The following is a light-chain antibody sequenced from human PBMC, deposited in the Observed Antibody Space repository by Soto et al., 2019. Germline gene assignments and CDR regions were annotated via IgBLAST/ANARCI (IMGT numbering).Light chain of an antibody. CDR1: RSNIGSNS. V-gene: IGLV1-44*01. Sequence: QAVVTQPPSASGTPGQRVTISCSGSRSNIGSNSVNWYQQLPGTAPKLLINNNDQRPSGVPDRFSGSRSDTSGSLAISGLQSEDEADYYCAAWDDSLKGYVFGAGTKLTVL. CDR3: AAWDDSLKGYV. CDR2: NND. J-gene: IGLJ1*01.